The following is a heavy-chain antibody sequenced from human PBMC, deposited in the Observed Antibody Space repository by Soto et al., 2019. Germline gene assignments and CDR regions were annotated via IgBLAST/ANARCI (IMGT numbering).Heavy chain of an antibody. CDR3: AHEKVLLWFGELRTFFDC. J-gene: IGHJ4*02. CDR2: IYWDDDK. V-gene: IGHV2-5*02. D-gene: IGHD3-10*01. CDR1: GFSLSTSGVG. Sequence: QITLKESGPTLVKPTQTLTLTCTFSGFSLSTSGVGVGWIRQPPGKALEWLALIYWDDDKRYSPSLKSRLTITKNTAKYQVVLTMTNMDPVDTATYYCAHEKVLLWFGELRTFFDCWGQGTLVTVSS.